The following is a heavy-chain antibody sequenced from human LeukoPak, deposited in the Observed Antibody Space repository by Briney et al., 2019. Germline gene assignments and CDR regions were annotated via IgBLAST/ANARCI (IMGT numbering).Heavy chain of an antibody. D-gene: IGHD1-20*01. CDR1: GYTLISYY. CDR3: ARHSLIGTTPFDY. V-gene: IGHV1-46*01. CDR2: INPSSGNT. Sequence: RGASVKVSCKASGYTLISYYIHWVRQAPGQGLEWMGLINPSSGNTPYAQQFQGRVTMTRDTSTSTVYMELSSLRSEDTAVYYCARHSLIGTTPFDYWGQGTLVTVPS. J-gene: IGHJ4*02.